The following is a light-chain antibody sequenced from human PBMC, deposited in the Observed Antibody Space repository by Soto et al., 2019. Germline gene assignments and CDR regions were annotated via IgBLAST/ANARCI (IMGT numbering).Light chain of an antibody. CDR1: SSNIGNNY. CDR2: DDD. J-gene: IGLJ3*02. V-gene: IGLV1-51*01. Sequence: QSALTQPPSVSAAPGQKVTISCSGSSSNIGNNYVSWYQQLPGTAPKLLVYDDDERPSGIPDRFSGSKSGTSATLGITGLQTDDEADYYCGTWDSSLSAVVFGGGTKLTVL. CDR3: GTWDSSLSAVV.